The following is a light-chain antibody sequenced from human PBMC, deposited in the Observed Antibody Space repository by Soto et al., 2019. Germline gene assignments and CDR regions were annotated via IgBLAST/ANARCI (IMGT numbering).Light chain of an antibody. CDR3: QQYAASPFT. CDR1: QTVTSNY. V-gene: IGKV3-20*01. CDR2: AAS. Sequence: EIVLTQSPGTLSLSPGERATLSCRASQTVTSNYLAWYQQRPGQPPRLLIYAASSRATGIPDRFSGSGSRTDFTLTISRLEPEDFAVYFCQQYAASPFTFGPGTKVDIK. J-gene: IGKJ3*01.